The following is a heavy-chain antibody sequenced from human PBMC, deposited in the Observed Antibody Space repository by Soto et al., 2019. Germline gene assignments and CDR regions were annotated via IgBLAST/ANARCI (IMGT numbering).Heavy chain of an antibody. V-gene: IGHV4-30-4*01. Sequence: TSETLSLTCTVSGGSISSGDYYWSWIRQPPGKGLEWIGYIYYSGSTYYNPSLKSRVTISVDTSKNQFSLKLSSVTAADTAVYYCAGLLYSSGWYGGGAFDIWGQGTMVTVSS. D-gene: IGHD6-13*01. CDR2: IYYSGST. CDR1: GGSISSGDYY. CDR3: AGLLYSSGWYGGGAFDI. J-gene: IGHJ3*02.